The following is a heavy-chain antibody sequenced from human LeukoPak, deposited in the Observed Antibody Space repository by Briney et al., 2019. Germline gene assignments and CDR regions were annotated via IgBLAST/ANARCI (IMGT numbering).Heavy chain of an antibody. CDR2: ISGSGGST. V-gene: IGHV3-23*01. CDR3: AKDYYYDSSGYFGPGESFDY. CDR1: GFTFSSYA. Sequence: GGSLRLSCAASGFTFSSYAMSWVRQAPGKGLEWVSAISGSGGSTYYADSVKGRFTISRDNSKNTLYLQMNSLRAEDTAVYYYAKDYYYDSSGYFGPGESFDYWGQGTLVTASS. J-gene: IGHJ4*02. D-gene: IGHD3-22*01.